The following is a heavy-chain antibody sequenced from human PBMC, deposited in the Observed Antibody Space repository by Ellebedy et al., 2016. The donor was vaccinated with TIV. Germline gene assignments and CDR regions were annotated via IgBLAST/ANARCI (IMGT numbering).Heavy chain of an antibody. CDR2: IGTAGDT. Sequence: GESLKISCAASGFTFSSYDMHWVRQATGKGLEWVSAIGTAGDTYYSGSVKGRFTISRENAKNSLYLQMNSLRAGDTAVYYCTTDLEDFDPWGQGTLVTVSS. CDR1: GFTFSSYD. V-gene: IGHV3-13*01. J-gene: IGHJ5*02. CDR3: TTDLEDFDP.